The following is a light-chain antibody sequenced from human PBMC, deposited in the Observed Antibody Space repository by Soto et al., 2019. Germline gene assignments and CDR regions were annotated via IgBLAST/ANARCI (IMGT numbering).Light chain of an antibody. Sequence: QSALTQPASVSGSPGQSITISCTGTSSDVGGYNSVSWYQQHPDKAPKLIIYSVSSRTSAVSDRFSGSKSDKTAALTISGLRAEDEAEYYCSSSTRSSTDVFGTGTKLTVL. V-gene: IGLV2-14*03. CDR2: SVS. CDR1: SSDVGGYNS. CDR3: SSSTRSSTDV. J-gene: IGLJ1*01.